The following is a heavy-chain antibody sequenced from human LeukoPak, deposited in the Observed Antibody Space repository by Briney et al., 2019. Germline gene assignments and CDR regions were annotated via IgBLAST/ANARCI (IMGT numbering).Heavy chain of an antibody. V-gene: IGHV4-59*01. D-gene: IGHD5-18*01. CDR1: GGSISSYY. J-gene: IGHJ4*02. Sequence: SETLSLTCTVSGGSISSYYWSWIRQPPGKGLEWIGYIYFSGSTNYNPSLKSRVTISVDMSKNQLSLERNSVTAADTAVYYCARSGYSFDSGYYFDYWGQGTLVTVSS. CDR2: IYFSGST. CDR3: ARSGYSFDSGYYFDY.